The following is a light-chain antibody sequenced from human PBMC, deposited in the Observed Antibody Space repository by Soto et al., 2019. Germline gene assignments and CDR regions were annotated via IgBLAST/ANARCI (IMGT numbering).Light chain of an antibody. CDR2: GAS. J-gene: IGKJ1*01. CDR3: QQYGSSGT. Sequence: IVLTQSPGTLSLSPWERATLSCRASQSVTTQLAWYQQKPGQAPRLIIHGASSRATGVPDRFSGSGSGTDFTLTISRLEPEDFAVYYCQQYGSSGTFGQGTKVDIK. CDR1: QSVTTQ. V-gene: IGKV3-20*01.